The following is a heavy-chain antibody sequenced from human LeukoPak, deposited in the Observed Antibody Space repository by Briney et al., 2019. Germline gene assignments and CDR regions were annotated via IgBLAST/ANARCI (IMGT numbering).Heavy chain of an antibody. CDR2: ISYDGSNK. CDR3: ARAIVVVPAAAYYYYGMDV. CDR1: GFTFSSYA. V-gene: IGHV3-30*04. J-gene: IGHJ6*02. D-gene: IGHD2-2*01. Sequence: QSGRSLRLSCAASGFTFSSYAMHWVRQAPGKGLEWVAVISYDGSNKYYADSVKGRFTISRDNSKNTLYLQMNSLRSEDTAVYYCARAIVVVPAAAYYYYGMDVRGQGTTVTVSS.